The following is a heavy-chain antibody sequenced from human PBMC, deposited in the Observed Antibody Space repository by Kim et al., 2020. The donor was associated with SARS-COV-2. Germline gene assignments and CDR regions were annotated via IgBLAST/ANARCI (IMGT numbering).Heavy chain of an antibody. CDR3: SRAYCGGDCAPSYYYGMDF. V-gene: IGHV4-39*07. D-gene: IGHD2-21*02. CDR1: GGSISRRSYY. Sequence: SETLSLTCTVSGGSISRRSYYWGWIRQPPGKGLEWIGSIYFSGSTYYNPSLKSRVTISVDTSKNEFSLKVNSVTAADTAVYYCSRAYCGGDCAPSYYYGMDFWGQGTTVTVSS. CDR2: IYFSGST. J-gene: IGHJ6*02.